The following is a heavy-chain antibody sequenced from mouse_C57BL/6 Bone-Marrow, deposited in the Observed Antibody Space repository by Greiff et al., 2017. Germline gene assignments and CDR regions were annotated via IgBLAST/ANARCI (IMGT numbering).Heavy chain of an antibody. CDR3: ARGGNYGGYYFDY. Sequence: VQLVESGAELVKPGASVTMSCKASGYTFTTYPIEWMKQNHGKSLEWIGNFHPYNDDTKYNEKFKGKATLTVEKSSSTVYLELSRLTSDDSAVYYCARGGNYGGYYFDYWGQGTTLTVSS. J-gene: IGHJ2*01. CDR1: GYTFTTYP. D-gene: IGHD2-1*01. V-gene: IGHV1-47*01. CDR2: FHPYNDDT.